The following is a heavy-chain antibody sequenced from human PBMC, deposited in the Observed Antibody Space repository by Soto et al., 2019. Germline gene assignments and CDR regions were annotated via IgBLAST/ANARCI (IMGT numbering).Heavy chain of an antibody. J-gene: IGHJ6*02. Sequence: GGSLRLSCAASGFTFSSYAMSWVRQAPGKGLEWVSAISGSGGSTYYADSGKGRFTISRDNSKNTLYLQMNSLRAEDTAVYYCAKAGYGSGSYYYYYGMDVWGQGTTVTVSS. CDR1: GFTFSSYA. V-gene: IGHV3-23*01. CDR3: AKAGYGSGSYYYYYGMDV. D-gene: IGHD3-10*01. CDR2: ISGSGGST.